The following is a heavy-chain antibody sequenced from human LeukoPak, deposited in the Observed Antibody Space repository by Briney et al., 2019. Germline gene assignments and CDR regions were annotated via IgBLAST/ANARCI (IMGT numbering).Heavy chain of an antibody. D-gene: IGHD5-24*01. Sequence: GSLRLSCAASQFTXSSYWMSWVRQAPGKGLEWVANINQDGSEKSYVDSVKGRFTISRDNAKNSLYLQMNSLRAEDTAIYYCTRVGYIDEGIDYWGQGTLVTVSS. CDR2: INQDGSEK. J-gene: IGHJ4*02. CDR3: TRVGYIDEGIDY. V-gene: IGHV3-7*04. CDR1: QFTXSSYW.